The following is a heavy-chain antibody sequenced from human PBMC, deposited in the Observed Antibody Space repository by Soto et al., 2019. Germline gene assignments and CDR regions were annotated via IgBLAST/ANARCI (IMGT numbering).Heavy chain of an antibody. CDR3: ARGVIH. D-gene: IGHD3-16*02. J-gene: IGHJ4*02. CDR2: IYYSGST. Sequence: PSETLSLTCTVSGGSIRSGDYYWSWIRQHPGKGLEWIGYIYYSGSTSYNPSLKSRVTISVDTSNNQFSLKLNSVTAADTAVYYCARGVIHWGQGTLVTVSS. CDR1: GGSIRSGDYY. V-gene: IGHV4-31*03.